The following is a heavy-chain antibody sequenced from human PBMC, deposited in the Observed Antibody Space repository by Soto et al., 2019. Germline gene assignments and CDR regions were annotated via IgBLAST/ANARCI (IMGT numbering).Heavy chain of an antibody. J-gene: IGHJ3*02. CDR1: GFTFSSYA. V-gene: IGHV3-30-3*01. Sequence: ESGGGVVQPGRSLRLSCAASGFTFSSYAMHWVRQAPGKGLEWVAVISYDGSNKYYADSVKGRFTISRDNSKNTLYLQMNRLRAEDTAVYYCARYRDAFDIWVQGPMVTVSS. CDR2: ISYDGSNK. CDR3: ARYRDAFDI.